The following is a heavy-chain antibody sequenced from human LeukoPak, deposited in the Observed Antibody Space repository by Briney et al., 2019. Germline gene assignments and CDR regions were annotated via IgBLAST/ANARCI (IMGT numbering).Heavy chain of an antibody. V-gene: IGHV3-30*03. CDR3: ATGRVDYGDYGVVKH. CDR2: ISYDGINE. CDR1: GFTFRNYG. D-gene: IGHD4-17*01. Sequence: GGSLRLSCEVSGFTFRNYGMNWVRQAPGKGLEWVAVISYDGINEYYVDSVKGRFTIFRDNSKNSLYLQMESLTIEDTAVYYCATGRVDYGDYGVVKHWGQGTLVTVSS. J-gene: IGHJ1*01.